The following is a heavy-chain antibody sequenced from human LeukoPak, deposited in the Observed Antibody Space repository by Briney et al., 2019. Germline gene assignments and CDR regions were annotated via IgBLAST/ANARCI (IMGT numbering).Heavy chain of an antibody. CDR2: ILSDGPNT. J-gene: IGHJ4*02. D-gene: IGHD3-22*01. CDR3: ARISYHSSGYFDY. Sequence: PGGSLRLSCAASGFTFSSYWMHWVRQAPGKGLVWVSRILSDGPNTNYAVYVKCRFTISGDNAKITLYLKMNSLGAEDTAVYYCARISYHSSGYFDYWGQGTLVTVSS. CDR1: GFTFSSYW. V-gene: IGHV3-74*01.